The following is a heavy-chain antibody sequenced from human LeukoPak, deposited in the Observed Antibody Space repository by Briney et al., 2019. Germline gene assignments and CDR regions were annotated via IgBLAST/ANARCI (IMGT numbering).Heavy chain of an antibody. CDR1: GGSISSGGYY. CDR2: IYYSGST. J-gene: IGHJ4*02. CDR3: ARKEVVTEKADY. V-gene: IGHV4-31*03. D-gene: IGHD2-21*02. Sequence: SQTLSLTCTVSGGSISSGGYYWSWIRQHPGKGLEWIGYIYYSGSTYYNPSLKSRVTISVDTSKNQFSLKLSSVTAADTAVYYCARKEVVTEKADYWGQGTLVTVSS.